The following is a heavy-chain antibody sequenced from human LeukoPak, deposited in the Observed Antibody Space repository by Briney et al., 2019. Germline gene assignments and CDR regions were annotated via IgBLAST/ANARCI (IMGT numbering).Heavy chain of an antibody. CDR2: IKEDGSET. Sequence: GESLKISCVASGFTFSTSWMYWVRHVPGKGLEWVGNIKEDGSETYYVDSAKGRFTISRDNAKKSLYLQMDSLRVEDTAIYYCTKSLDSWGQGTLVTVSS. V-gene: IGHV3-7*01. CDR3: TKSLDS. J-gene: IGHJ4*02. CDR1: GFTFSTSW.